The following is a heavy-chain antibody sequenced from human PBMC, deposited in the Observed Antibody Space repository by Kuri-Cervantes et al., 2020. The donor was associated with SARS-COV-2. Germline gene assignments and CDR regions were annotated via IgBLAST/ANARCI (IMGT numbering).Heavy chain of an antibody. J-gene: IGHJ1*01. D-gene: IGHD2-2*01. CDR3: ARVRVGYCSSTSCLQLEYFQH. CDR2: INPNSGGT. V-gene: IGHV1-2*02. CDR1: GGTFNSYG. Sequence: ASVKVSCKPSGGTFNSYGINWVRQAPGQGLEWMGWINPNSGGTNYAQKFQGRVTMTRDTSISTAYMELSRLRSDDTAVYYCARVRVGYCSSTSCLQLEYFQHWGQGTLVTVSS.